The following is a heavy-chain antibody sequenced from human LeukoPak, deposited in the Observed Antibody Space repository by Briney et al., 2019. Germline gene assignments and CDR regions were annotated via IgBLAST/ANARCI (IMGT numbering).Heavy chain of an antibody. Sequence: ASVKVSCKASGYTFTGYHLHWVRQAPGQGLEWMGWINPNSGGTNYAQKFQGRVTMTRDTSISTAYMELSRLRSDDTAVYYCARDVRYCSSTSCFDYWGQGTLVTVSS. CDR3: ARDVRYCSSTSCFDY. D-gene: IGHD2-2*01. CDR1: GYTFTGYH. J-gene: IGHJ4*02. CDR2: INPNSGGT. V-gene: IGHV1-2*02.